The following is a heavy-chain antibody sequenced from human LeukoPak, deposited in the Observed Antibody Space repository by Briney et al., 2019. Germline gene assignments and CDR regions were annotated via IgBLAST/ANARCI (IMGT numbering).Heavy chain of an antibody. CDR1: GFTLSNYH. D-gene: IGHD5-18*01. CDR2: IGGNGDTS. Sequence: PGGSLRLSCAASGFTLSNYHMHWVRQAPGKGLEYVSAIGGNGDTSYYADSVKGRFTISRDNSKNTVYLQLGSLRTEDMAVYYCATRHEYSYPYWGQGTLVTVSS. V-gene: IGHV3-64*02. CDR3: ATRHEYSYPY. J-gene: IGHJ4*02.